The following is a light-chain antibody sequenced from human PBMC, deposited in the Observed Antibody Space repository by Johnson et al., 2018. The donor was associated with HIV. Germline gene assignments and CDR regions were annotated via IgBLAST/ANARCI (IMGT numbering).Light chain of an antibody. Sequence: VLTQPPSVSAAPGQKVTISCSGRSSNIGNNYVSWYQQLPGTAPKLLIYDNNKRPSGIPDLFSGSKSGTSATLGITGLQTGDEADYYCGTWDSSLRVGVFGTGTKVTVL. CDR3: GTWDSSLRVGV. CDR1: SSNIGNNY. V-gene: IGLV1-51*01. J-gene: IGLJ1*01. CDR2: DNN.